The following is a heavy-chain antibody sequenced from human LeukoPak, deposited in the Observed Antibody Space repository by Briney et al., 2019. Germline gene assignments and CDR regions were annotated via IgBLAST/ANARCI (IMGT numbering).Heavy chain of an antibody. CDR1: GGSFSGYY. J-gene: IGHJ3*02. V-gene: IGHV4-34*01. Sequence: SETLSLTCAVYGGSFSGYYWSWIRQPPGKGLEWIGEINHSGSTNHNPSLKSRVTISVDTSKNQFSLKLSSVTAADTAVYYCARGSGDYLSDAFDIWGQGTMVTVSS. D-gene: IGHD4-17*01. CDR3: ARGSGDYLSDAFDI. CDR2: INHSGST.